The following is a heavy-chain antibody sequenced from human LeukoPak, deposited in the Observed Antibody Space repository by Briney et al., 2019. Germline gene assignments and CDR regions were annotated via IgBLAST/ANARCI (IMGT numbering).Heavy chain of an antibody. D-gene: IGHD3-9*01. CDR2: IHWNGDNK. Sequence: GGSLRLSCAASGFTFDDYGMKWVRQAPGKGLEWISGIHWNGDNKNYAASVEGGFTISREKDKKSMYMQMNSLRAEDTALYYCARGLRYYYYYYMDVWGKGTTVTVSS. V-gene: IGHV3-20*04. J-gene: IGHJ6*03. CDR3: ARGLRYYYYYYMDV. CDR1: GFTFDDYG.